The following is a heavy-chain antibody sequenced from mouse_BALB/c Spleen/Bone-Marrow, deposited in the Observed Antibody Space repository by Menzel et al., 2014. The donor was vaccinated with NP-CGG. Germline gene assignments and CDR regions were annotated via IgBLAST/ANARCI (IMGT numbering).Heavy chain of an antibody. CDR1: GFSLSNYG. CDR2: IWAGEST. J-gene: IGHJ3*01. Sequence: VKLVESGPGLVAPSQSLSITCTVSGFSLSNYGVHWVRQPPGKGLEWLGVIWAGESTNYNSALMSRLSINKDNSKSQVFLKMNSLQPDDTAMYYCARYYGSSDSWFAYWGQGTLVTVSA. CDR3: ARYYGSSDSWFAY. D-gene: IGHD1-1*01. V-gene: IGHV2-9*02.